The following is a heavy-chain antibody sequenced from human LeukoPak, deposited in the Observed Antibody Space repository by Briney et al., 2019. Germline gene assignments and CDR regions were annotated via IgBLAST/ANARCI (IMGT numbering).Heavy chain of an antibody. CDR2: IYYSGTT. V-gene: IGHV4-39*01. Sequence: PSETLSLTCTVSGGSISNSFYYWGWVRQPPGKGLEWVGHIYYSGTTYYNPSLKSRVTIYVDTSKSQFSLKLTSVTATDTAVYYCASFYGSGSHNPHYYYMDVWGKGTTVTVSS. CDR1: GGSISNSFYY. CDR3: ASFYGSGSHNPHYYYMDV. J-gene: IGHJ6*03. D-gene: IGHD3-10*01.